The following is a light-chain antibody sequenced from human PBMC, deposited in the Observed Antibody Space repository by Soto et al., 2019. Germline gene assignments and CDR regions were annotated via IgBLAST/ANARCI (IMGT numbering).Light chain of an antibody. CDR2: GTS. CDR3: QQYIDTRT. Sequence: EIVLTQSPDTLSLSPGERATLSCRASQSLSSSYLAWYQQKPGQAPRLLIYGTSSRATGVPDRFSGSGSGTDFTLTISRLEPGDFAMYYCQQYIDTRTFRQGTKVDIK. J-gene: IGKJ1*01. CDR1: QSLSSSY. V-gene: IGKV3-20*01.